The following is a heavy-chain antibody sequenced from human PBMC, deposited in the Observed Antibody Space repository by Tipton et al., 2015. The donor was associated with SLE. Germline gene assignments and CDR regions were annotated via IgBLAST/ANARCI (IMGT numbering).Heavy chain of an antibody. CDR3: ARLGGYSTYFDY. CDR2: IYYSGST. D-gene: IGHD4-11*01. CDR1: GGSISSHY. J-gene: IGHJ4*02. V-gene: IGHV4-59*11. Sequence: PGLVKPSETLSLTCTVSGGSISSHYWSWIRQPPGKGLEWIGYIYYSGSTNYNPSLKSRVTISVDTSKNQFSLKLSSVTAADTAVYYCARLGGYSTYFDYWGQGTLVTVSS.